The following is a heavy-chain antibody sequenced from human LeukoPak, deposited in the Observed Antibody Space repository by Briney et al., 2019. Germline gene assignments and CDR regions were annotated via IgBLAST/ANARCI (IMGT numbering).Heavy chain of an antibody. CDR1: GGSFSGYY. D-gene: IGHD3-9*01. V-gene: IGHV4-34*01. J-gene: IGHJ4*02. CDR2: INHSGST. Sequence: AEPVSLTCAVYGGSFSGYYWSWIGQPPGKGLEWIGEINHSGSTNYNPSLKSRVTISVDTSKNQFSLKLSSVTAADTALYYCARHEHILTGYYSADFDYWGQGTLVTVSS. CDR3: ARHEHILTGYYSADFDY.